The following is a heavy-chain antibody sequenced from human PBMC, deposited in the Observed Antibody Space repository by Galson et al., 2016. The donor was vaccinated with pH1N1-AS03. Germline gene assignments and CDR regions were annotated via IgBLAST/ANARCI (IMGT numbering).Heavy chain of an antibody. CDR1: GFTFSTYA. Sequence: SLRLSCAASGFTFSTYAMSWVRQAQGMGLEWVPSISASGGDTYYADSVKGRFTISRDNSRNTLYLQMNSLRADDTAVYYCAKGRFGGGNCDLDYWGQGTLVTVSS. J-gene: IGHJ4*02. V-gene: IGHV3-23*01. CDR3: AKGRFGGGNCDLDY. D-gene: IGHD2-15*01. CDR2: ISASGGDT.